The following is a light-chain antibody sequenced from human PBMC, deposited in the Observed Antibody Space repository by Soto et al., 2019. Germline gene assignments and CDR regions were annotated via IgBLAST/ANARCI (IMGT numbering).Light chain of an antibody. CDR3: QQRSNRPPGIT. V-gene: IGKV1-6*01. CDR1: RDIGSD. CDR2: AAS. J-gene: IGKJ5*01. Sequence: ATQMTQSPSSLSASVGDRIPITVRAIRDIGSDLSWYQQKPGKAPTLLIYAASNLQSGVPSRFRGSRSGTEFTLTVSSLQPEDFAVYYCQQRSNRPPGITFGQGTRLEIK.